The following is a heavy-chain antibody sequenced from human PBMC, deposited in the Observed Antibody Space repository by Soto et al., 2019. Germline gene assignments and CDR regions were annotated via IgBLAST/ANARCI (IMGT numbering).Heavy chain of an antibody. CDR3: TKDGCSGGDCYFNFDY. D-gene: IGHD2-15*01. J-gene: IGHJ4*02. CDR2: VSGVGGSA. CDR1: GFTFGNYD. V-gene: IGHV3-23*01. Sequence: EVQLFESGGGSVQPGGSLRLSCAASGFTFGNYDMSWVRQAPGKGLEWVSGVSGVGGSANYADSVKGRFTISRDNSKNTLYLQMNSLRGEDTAIYYCTKDGCSGGDCYFNFDYWGQGTLVTVSS.